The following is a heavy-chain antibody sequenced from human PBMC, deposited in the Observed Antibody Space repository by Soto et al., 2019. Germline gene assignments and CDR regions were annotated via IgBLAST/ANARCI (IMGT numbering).Heavy chain of an antibody. CDR3: ARDTKWSGITIFGVVNNWFDP. CDR1: GDSITGIYH. J-gene: IGHJ5*02. Sequence: PSETLSLTCAVSGDSITGIYHWAWIRQPPGRGLEWVASIYHTGTTYYNPSLKSRVTISVDTSKNQFSLNLRSVTAADTAVYYCARDTKWSGITIFGVVNNWFDPWGQGTMVTVSS. V-gene: IGHV4-38-2*02. D-gene: IGHD3-3*01. CDR2: IYHTGTT.